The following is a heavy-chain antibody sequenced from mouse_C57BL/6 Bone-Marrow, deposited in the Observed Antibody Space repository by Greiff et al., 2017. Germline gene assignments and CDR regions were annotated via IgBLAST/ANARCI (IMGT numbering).Heavy chain of an antibody. Sequence: QVQLQQSGAELVKPGASVKLSCKASGYTFTDYEMHWVKQTPVHGLEWIGAIDPETGGTAYNQKFKGKAILTADKSSSTAYMELRSLTSEDSAVYYCTSYYGSSFHYYAMDYWGQGTSVTVSS. J-gene: IGHJ4*01. CDR2: IDPETGGT. D-gene: IGHD1-1*01. CDR1: GYTFTDYE. V-gene: IGHV1-15*01. CDR3: TSYYGSSFHYYAMDY.